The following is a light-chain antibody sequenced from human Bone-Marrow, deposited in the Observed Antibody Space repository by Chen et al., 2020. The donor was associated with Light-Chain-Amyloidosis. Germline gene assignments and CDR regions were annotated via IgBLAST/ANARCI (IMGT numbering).Light chain of an antibody. V-gene: IGLV3-25*03. CDR3: QSADSSGTYYV. J-gene: IGLJ1*01. CDR2: RDS. CDR1: ALPKQY. Sequence: SYELTQPPSVSVSPGQTARITCSGDALPKQYAYWYQQKPGQAPVLVISRDSERPSGIPERFSGSTSGKTVTLTISGVQAEDEADYYCQSADSSGTYYVFGTGTKVTVL.